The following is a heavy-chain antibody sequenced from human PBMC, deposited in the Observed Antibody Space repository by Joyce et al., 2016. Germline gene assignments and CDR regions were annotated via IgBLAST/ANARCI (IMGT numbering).Heavy chain of an antibody. V-gene: IGHV3-48*04. Sequence: EVQLVESGGGLVQPGGSLRLSCAASGLIFSNYTMKWVRQAPGKGLEWVSKMRRSSRTIYYADSVKGRFTISRDNAKNSLYIQMNSLRAEDTAVYYCARKKYYGSGSYYKYYYYAMDVWGQGTTVTVSS. D-gene: IGHD3-10*01. CDR2: MRRSSRTI. CDR1: GLIFSNYT. CDR3: ARKKYYGSGSYYKYYYYAMDV. J-gene: IGHJ6*02.